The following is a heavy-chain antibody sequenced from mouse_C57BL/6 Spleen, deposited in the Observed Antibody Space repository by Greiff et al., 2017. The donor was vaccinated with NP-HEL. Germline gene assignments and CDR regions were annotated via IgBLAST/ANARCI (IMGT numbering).Heavy chain of an antibody. CDR1: GFSLTSYG. Sequence: QVQLQQSGPGLVQPSQSLSITCTVSGFSLTSYGVHWVRQSPGKGLEWLGVIWSGGSTDYNAAFISRLGISKDNSKSQVFFKMNSLQADDTAIYYCARYLLETCYYAMDYWGQGTSVTVSS. D-gene: IGHD2-1*01. CDR3: ARYLLETCYYAMDY. CDR2: IWSGGST. J-gene: IGHJ4*01. V-gene: IGHV2-2*01.